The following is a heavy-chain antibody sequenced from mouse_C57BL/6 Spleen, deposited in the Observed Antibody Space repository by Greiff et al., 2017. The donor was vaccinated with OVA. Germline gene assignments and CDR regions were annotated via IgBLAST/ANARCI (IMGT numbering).Heavy chain of an antibody. J-gene: IGHJ1*03. Sequence: EVHRVESGGGLVKPGGSLKLSCAASGFTFSDYGMHWVRQAPEKGLEWVAYISSGSSTIYYADTVKGRFTISRDNAKNTLFLQMTSLRSEDTAMYYCARTGSRGYFDVWGTGTTVTVSS. CDR1: GFTFSDYG. CDR2: ISSGSSTI. CDR3: ARTGSRGYFDV. D-gene: IGHD4-1*01. V-gene: IGHV5-17*01.